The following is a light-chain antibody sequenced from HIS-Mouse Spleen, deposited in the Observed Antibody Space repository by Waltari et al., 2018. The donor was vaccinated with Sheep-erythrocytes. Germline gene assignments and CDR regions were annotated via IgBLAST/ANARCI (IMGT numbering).Light chain of an antibody. V-gene: IGLV3-1*01. Sequence: SYELTQPPSVSVSPGQTASITCSGDKLGDKYACWYQQKPGQSPVLVIYQGSKRPSGIPERFSGSNSGNTATLTISGTQAMDEADYYCQAWDSSTEVFGGGTKLTVL. J-gene: IGLJ2*01. CDR1: KLGDKY. CDR3: QAWDSSTEV. CDR2: QGS.